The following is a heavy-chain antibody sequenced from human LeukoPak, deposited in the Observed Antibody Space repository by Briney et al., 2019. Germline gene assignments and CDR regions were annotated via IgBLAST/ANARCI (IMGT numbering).Heavy chain of an antibody. J-gene: IGHJ4*02. V-gene: IGHV3-23*01. D-gene: IGHD3-10*01. CDR2: VSGSGSST. CDR3: AKSLGTSGNYYFDL. CDR1: GIIFSSYA. Sequence: PGGTLRLSCAVSGIIFSSYAMSWVRPAPGKGLKRVSSVSGSGSSTFYADSVKGRFTISRDNSKNTLYLQMSSLRAEDTAVYYCAKSLGTSGNYYFDLWGQGTLVTVSS.